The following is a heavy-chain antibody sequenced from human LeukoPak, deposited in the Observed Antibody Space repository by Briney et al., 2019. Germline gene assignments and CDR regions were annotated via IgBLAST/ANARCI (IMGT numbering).Heavy chain of an antibody. Sequence: GGSLRLSCAASGFTFSSYGMHWVRQAPGKGLEWVAVISYDGSNKYYADSVKGRFTVSRDNSKNTLYLQMNSLRAEDTAVYYCAKEPVNYGGSDAFDIWGQGTMVTVSS. CDR2: ISYDGSNK. CDR3: AKEPVNYGGSDAFDI. D-gene: IGHD4-23*01. CDR1: GFTFSSYG. V-gene: IGHV3-30*18. J-gene: IGHJ3*02.